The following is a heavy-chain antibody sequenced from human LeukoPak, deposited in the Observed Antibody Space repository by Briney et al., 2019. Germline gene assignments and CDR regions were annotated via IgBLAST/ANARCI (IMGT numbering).Heavy chain of an antibody. J-gene: IGHJ3*02. CDR3: ARDRRSSGDVVDAFDI. CDR2: ISSTSRYI. D-gene: IGHD3-10*01. V-gene: IGHV3-21*01. CDR1: GFIFSSYS. Sequence: GGSLRLSCAASGFIFSSYSMNWVRQAPGEGLEWVSSISSTSRYIYYADSVKGRFTISRDNAKNSLDLQMNSLRAEDTALYYCARDRRSSGDVVDAFDIWGQGTMVTVSS.